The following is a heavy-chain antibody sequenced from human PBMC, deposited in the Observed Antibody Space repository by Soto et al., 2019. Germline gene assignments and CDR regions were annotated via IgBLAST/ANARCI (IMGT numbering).Heavy chain of an antibody. Sequence: QVQLVQSGAEVKKPGASVKVSCKASGYSFTSYDMNWVRQAPGQGLEWMGWVNPNSGDTYYAQKFQDRVTMTTDTSIRTAYMELSSLRSEDTAVYYCARVSFLAPVTGAEIFDFWGQGTMVTVSS. J-gene: IGHJ3*01. D-gene: IGHD2-21*02. V-gene: IGHV1-8*01. CDR2: VNPNSGDT. CDR1: GYSFTSYD. CDR3: ARVSFLAPVTGAEIFDF.